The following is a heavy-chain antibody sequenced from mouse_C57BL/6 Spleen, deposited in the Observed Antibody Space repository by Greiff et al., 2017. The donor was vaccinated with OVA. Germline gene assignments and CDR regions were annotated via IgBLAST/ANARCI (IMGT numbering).Heavy chain of an antibody. Sequence: EVKLVESGGGLVKPGGSLKLSCAASGFTFSSYAMSWVRQTPEKRLEWVATISDGGSYTYYPDNVKGRFTISRDNAKNNLYLQMSHLKSEDTAMYYCARDQFTTVVAGAMDYWGQGTSVTVSS. CDR2: ISDGGSYT. CDR3: ARDQFTTVVAGAMDY. J-gene: IGHJ4*01. CDR1: GFTFSSYA. V-gene: IGHV5-4*01. D-gene: IGHD1-1*01.